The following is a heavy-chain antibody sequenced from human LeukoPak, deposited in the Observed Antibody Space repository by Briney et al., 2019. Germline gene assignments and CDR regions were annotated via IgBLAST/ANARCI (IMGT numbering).Heavy chain of an antibody. D-gene: IGHD3-22*01. CDR2: ISGSGGST. CDR3: AKGGPIAAADTRDYYYDSSGYDPDY. V-gene: IGHV3-23*01. J-gene: IGHJ4*02. Sequence: GGSLRLSCAASGFTFSSYAMSWVRQAPGKWLEWVSAISGSGGSTYYADSVKGRFTISRDNSKNALYLQMNSLRAEDTAVYYCAKGGPIAAADTRDYYYDSSGYDPDYWGQGTLVTVSS. CDR1: GFTFSSYA.